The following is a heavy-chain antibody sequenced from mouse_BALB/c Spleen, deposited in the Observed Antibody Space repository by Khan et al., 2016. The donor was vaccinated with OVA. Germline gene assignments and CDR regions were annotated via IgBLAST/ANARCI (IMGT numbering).Heavy chain of an antibody. D-gene: IGHD2-14*01. CDR1: GNIFTSYG. Sequence: EVQLQESGAELGRPGSSVKLSCKTSGNIFTSYGIKWVKQRPGQGLEWIGYIYPGNGYTEYSEKFQGKATLTSGTSSNTAYMQLRSLTSEDSAIYFCTTAYYRYYFDYWGQGTTLTVSS. V-gene: IGHV1S134*01. J-gene: IGHJ2*01. CDR3: TTAYYRYYFDY. CDR2: IYPGNGYT.